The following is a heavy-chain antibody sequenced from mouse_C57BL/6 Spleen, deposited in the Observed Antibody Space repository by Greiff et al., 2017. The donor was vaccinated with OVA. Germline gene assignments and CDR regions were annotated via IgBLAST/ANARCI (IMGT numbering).Heavy chain of an antibody. CDR2: INPSTGGT. CDR3: ARKDYYGSSRDY. D-gene: IGHD1-1*01. V-gene: IGHV1-42*01. J-gene: IGHJ2*01. CDR1: GYSFTGYY. Sequence: VQLQQSGPELVKPGASVKISCKASGYSFTGYYMNWVKQSPEKSLEWIGEINPSTGGTTYNQKFKAKATLTVDKSSSTAYMQLTSLRTEDSAVDDCARKDYYGSSRDYWGQGTTLTVSS.